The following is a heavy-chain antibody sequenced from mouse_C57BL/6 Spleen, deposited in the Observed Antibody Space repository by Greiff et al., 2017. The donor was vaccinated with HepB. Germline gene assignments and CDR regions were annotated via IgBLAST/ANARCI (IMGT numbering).Heavy chain of an antibody. J-gene: IGHJ2*01. V-gene: IGHV5-12*01. CDR3: ARSGDQGYFDY. Sequence: EVKLVESGGGLVQPGGSLKLSCAASGFTFSDYYMFWVRQTPEKRLEWVAYISNGGGSTYYPDTVKGRFTISRDNAKNTLYLQMSRLKSEDTAMYYCARSGDQGYFDYWGQGTTLTVAS. CDR1: GFTFSDYY. D-gene: IGHD3-2*02. CDR2: ISNGGGST.